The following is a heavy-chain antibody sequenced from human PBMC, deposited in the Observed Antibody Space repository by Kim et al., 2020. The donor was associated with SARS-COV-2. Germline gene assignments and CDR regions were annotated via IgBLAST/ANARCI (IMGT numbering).Heavy chain of an antibody. J-gene: IGHJ4*02. CDR3: ARDPTSWYFDY. V-gene: IGHV1-3*01. Sequence: TKSSHKFQGRVTITRDTSASTAYMELSSLRSEDTTVYYCARDPTSWYFDYWGQGTLVTVSS. CDR2: T. D-gene: IGHD6-13*01.